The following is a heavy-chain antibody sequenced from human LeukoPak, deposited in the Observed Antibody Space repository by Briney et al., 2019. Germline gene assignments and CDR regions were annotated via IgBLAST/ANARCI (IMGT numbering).Heavy chain of an antibody. J-gene: IGHJ4*02. CDR3: ARAQWEAAAGQYIDY. V-gene: IGHV4-59*01. D-gene: IGHD6-13*01. Sequence: SETLSLTCTVSGDSLTSYYWSWIRQPPGKGLQWIGYIYYSEIINYNPSLKSRVTISVDTSKNQFSLKLSSVTAADTAVYYCARAQWEAAAGQYIDYWGQGTLVTVSS. CDR2: IYYSEII. CDR1: GDSLTSYY.